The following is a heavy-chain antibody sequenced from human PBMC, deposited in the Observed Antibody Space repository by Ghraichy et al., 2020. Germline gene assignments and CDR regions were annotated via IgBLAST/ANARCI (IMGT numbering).Heavy chain of an antibody. CDR1: GASITTMY. Sequence: SETLSLTCTVSGASITTMYWSWIRQPPGKGLEWIGWMSDSGSTNYNGPLKSRVTISRDTSKNQLSLNLISVTAADTAVYYCARGGASSLPFSNWGQGILVTVSS. CDR2: MSDSGST. D-gene: IGHD2-2*01. J-gene: IGHJ4*02. V-gene: IGHV4-59*01. CDR3: ARGGASSLPFSN.